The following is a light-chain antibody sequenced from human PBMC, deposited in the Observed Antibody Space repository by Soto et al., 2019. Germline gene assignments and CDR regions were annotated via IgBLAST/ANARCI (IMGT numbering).Light chain of an antibody. CDR2: DAS. CDR1: QDINNF. Sequence: DIQMTQSPSSLSASVGDRVTITCQASQDINNFLNWYQQKPGKAPKILIYDASVLEAGVPSRFSGGGSGTHFTLTISSLQAEDVATYYCQQFDNLPRTFGGGTKVEIK. J-gene: IGKJ4*01. CDR3: QQFDNLPRT. V-gene: IGKV1-33*01.